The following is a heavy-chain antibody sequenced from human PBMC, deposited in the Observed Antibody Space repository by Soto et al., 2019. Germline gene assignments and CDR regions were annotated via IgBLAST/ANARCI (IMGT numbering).Heavy chain of an antibody. CDR1: GGSISSYY. CDR2: IYYSGST. Sequence: SETLSLTCTVSGGSISSYYWSWIRQPPGKGLEWIGYIYYSGSTNYNPSLKSRVTISVDTSKNQFSLKLTSVTAADTAVYYCASLRGSGTNYFFDYWGQGTLVTVSS. CDR3: ASLRGSGTNYFFDY. V-gene: IGHV4-59*12. D-gene: IGHD3-10*01. J-gene: IGHJ4*02.